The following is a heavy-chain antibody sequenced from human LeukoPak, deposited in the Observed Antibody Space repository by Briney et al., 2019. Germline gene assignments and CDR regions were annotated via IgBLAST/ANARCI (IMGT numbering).Heavy chain of an antibody. CDR2: FDPEDDET. V-gene: IGHV1-24*01. CDR3: ATDLQQLVLFAC. CDR1: GYTLTELS. D-gene: IGHD6-13*01. Sequence: ASVKVSCKVSGYTLTELSMHWVRQAPGKGLEWMGSFDPEDDETIYAQKFQGRVTMTEDTSTDTAYMELSSLRSEDTAVYYCATDLQQLVLFACWGQGTLVTVSS. J-gene: IGHJ4*02.